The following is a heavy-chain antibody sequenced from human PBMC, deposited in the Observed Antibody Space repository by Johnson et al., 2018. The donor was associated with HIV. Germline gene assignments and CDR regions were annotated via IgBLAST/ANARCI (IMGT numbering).Heavy chain of an antibody. V-gene: IGHV3-64*01. Sequence: VQLVESGGGVVQPGRSLRLSCAASAFTFSSYAMHWVRQAPGKGLEYVSAISSNGGSTYYANSVKGRFTISRDNSKNTLYLQMGSLRAEDMAVYYCARPRTTVTQVDAFDIWGQGTMVTVSS. CDR2: ISSNGGST. CDR1: AFTFSSYA. J-gene: IGHJ3*02. D-gene: IGHD4-17*01. CDR3: ARPRTTVTQVDAFDI.